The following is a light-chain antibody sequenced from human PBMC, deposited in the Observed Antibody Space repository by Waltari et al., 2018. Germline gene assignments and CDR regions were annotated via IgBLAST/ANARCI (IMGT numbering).Light chain of an antibody. CDR3: QQYNNWPRG. CDR1: QSVSSN. J-gene: IGKJ4*01. CDR2: GAS. Sequence: EIVMTQSPATLSVSPGERATLSCRASQSVSSNLAWYQQKPGQAPRLLIYGASTRATGIPARFSGSGSGTEFTLTISSLQSGDFAVYYCQQYNNWPRGFGGGTKVEIK. V-gene: IGKV3-15*01.